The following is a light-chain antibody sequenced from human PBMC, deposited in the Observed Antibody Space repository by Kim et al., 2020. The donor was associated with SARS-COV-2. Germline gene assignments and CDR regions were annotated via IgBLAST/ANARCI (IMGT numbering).Light chain of an antibody. Sequence: SVSPGERATLSGGASQILSSNLAWYQQKPGQAPRLLIYGASTRATGIPARFTGSGSGTDFTLTTSSLQSEDFAFYYCQQNNNWPPAFGQGTKVDIK. CDR2: GAS. CDR1: QILSSN. J-gene: IGKJ1*01. V-gene: IGKV3-15*01. CDR3: QQNNNWPPA.